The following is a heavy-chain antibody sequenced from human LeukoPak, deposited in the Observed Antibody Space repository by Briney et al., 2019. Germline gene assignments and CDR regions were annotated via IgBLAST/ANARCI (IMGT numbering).Heavy chain of an antibody. Sequence: SVKVSCKASGGTFSNYAISWVRQAPGQGLEWMGGIIPLFGTADYAQKFQGRVTITTDESTSTAYMELSSLRSEDTAVYYCARSYGSGSYYLYYYYYMDVWGKGTTVTVSS. CDR1: GGTFSNYA. D-gene: IGHD3-10*01. CDR3: ARSYGSGSYYLYYYYYMDV. V-gene: IGHV1-69*05. J-gene: IGHJ6*03. CDR2: IIPLFGTA.